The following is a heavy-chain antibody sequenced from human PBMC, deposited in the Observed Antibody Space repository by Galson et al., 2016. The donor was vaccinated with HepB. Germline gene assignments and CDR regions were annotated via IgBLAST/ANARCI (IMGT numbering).Heavy chain of an antibody. Sequence: SVKVSCKASGYTFSSYGINWVRQAPGQRPEWMGRISANNGFTHYAQSLQGRVTMTADTATSKVYMEWTSLRSDDAAIYFRSRVFYDFWSGYYNHYFFDSWGQGTLVTVSS. V-gene: IGHV1-18*04. CDR1: GYTFSSYG. CDR3: SRVFYDFWSGYYNHYFFDS. CDR2: ISANNGFT. D-gene: IGHD3-3*01. J-gene: IGHJ4*02.